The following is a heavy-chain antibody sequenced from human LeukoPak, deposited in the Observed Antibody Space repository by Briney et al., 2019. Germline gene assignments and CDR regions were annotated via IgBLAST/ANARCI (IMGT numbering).Heavy chain of an antibody. J-gene: IGHJ5*02. CDR3: ARHVGTMMLGIWFDP. CDR2: IYYSGST. D-gene: IGHD3-22*01. Sequence: SEILSLTCTVSGGSISSYYWSWIQQPPGKGLEWIGYIYYSGSTNYNPSLKSRVTISVDTSKNQFSLKLSSVTAADTAVYYCARHVGTMMLGIWFDPWGQGTLVTVSS. V-gene: IGHV4-59*08. CDR1: GGSISSYY.